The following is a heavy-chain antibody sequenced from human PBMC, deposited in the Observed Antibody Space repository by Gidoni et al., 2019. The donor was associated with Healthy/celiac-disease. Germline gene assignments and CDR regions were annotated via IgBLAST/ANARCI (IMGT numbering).Heavy chain of an antibody. CDR2: IIPILGIA. CDR1: GGTFSSYA. V-gene: IGHV1-69*04. Sequence: QVQLVQSGAEVKKPGSSVKVSCKASGGTFSSYAISWVRQAPGQGLEWMGRIIPILGIANYAQKFQGRVTITADKSTSTAYMELSSLRSEDTAVYYCARGWDMVRGLNWFDPWGQGTLVTVSS. D-gene: IGHD3-10*01. CDR3: ARGWDMVRGLNWFDP. J-gene: IGHJ5*02.